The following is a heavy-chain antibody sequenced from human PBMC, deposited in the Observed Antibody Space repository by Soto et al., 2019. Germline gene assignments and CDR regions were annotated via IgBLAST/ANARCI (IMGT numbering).Heavy chain of an antibody. Sequence: QVQLQESGPGLVKPSETLSLTCAVSGASISSYYCMWIRQPPGKGLESIGYLYYGRSANYNPSLKSRVTLSVDTATNQCSLTLSSMTAVDTAVYYCALRSMAVVPEYWGQGTLVTVSS. CDR1: GASISSYY. V-gene: IGHV4-59*01. CDR3: ALRSMAVVPEY. CDR2: LYYGRSA. J-gene: IGHJ4*02. D-gene: IGHD3-22*01.